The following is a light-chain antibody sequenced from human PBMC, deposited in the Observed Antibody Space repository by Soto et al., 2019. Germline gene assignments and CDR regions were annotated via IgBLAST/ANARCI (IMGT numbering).Light chain of an antibody. CDR2: EVT. Sequence: QSALTQPPSASGFPGQSITISCAATSSGVGYYDYVSWYQQQPDTAPKLVINEVTKRPSIVTDRVSATKSGNTASMTVSGPRAEDEADYYCSSYAGSNNFVFGRGTKVTV. CDR3: SSYAGSNNFV. J-gene: IGLJ1*01. V-gene: IGLV2-8*01. CDR1: SSGVGYYDY.